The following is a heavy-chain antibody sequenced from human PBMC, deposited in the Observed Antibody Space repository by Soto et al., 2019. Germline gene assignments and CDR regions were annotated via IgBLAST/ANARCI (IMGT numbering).Heavy chain of an antibody. CDR1: GGTFGNSA. V-gene: IGHV1-69*12. D-gene: IGHD3-3*02. CDR3: AREKDRQQLGGTYYYAIDV. CDR2: IIPIFSTP. Sequence: QVQLVQSGAEVKKPGSSVTVSCKASGGTFGNSAISWVRQAPGQGLEWMGGIIPIFSTPDYAQKFQGRVTITADESTRTSYMELTSLRSEDTAVYYCAREKDRQQLGGTYYYAIDVWGQGTTVTVSS. J-gene: IGHJ6*02.